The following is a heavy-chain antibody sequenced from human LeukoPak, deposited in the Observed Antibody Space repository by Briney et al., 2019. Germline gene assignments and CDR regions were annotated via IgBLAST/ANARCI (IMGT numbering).Heavy chain of an antibody. CDR3: ARGGGQRQSWLDL. Sequence: PSETLSLTCAVHYGALSGYYWTWIRQPPGKGLEWIGEIHHSGSSNYNASLKSRVVISLDTSKNEFSLQLTSMTAADTALYFCARGGGQRQSWLDLWGQGTLVTVTS. CDR1: YGALSGYY. CDR2: IHHSGSS. V-gene: IGHV4-34*01. J-gene: IGHJ5*02. D-gene: IGHD3-16*01.